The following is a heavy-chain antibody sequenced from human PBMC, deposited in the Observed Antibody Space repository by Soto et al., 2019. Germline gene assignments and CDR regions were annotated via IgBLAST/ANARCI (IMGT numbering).Heavy chain of an antibody. CDR2: IIPIFGTV. CDR1: GGTFSNYA. J-gene: IGHJ1*01. V-gene: IGHV1-69*12. Sequence: QVQLVQSGAEVKKPGSSVKVSCKASGGTFSNYALDWVRQAPGQGLEWMGGIIPIFGTVRHAQNFQGRVTITADESTATAYMELSSLRYEDTAMYYCGGGGGGYYYDHSGWRWGQGTLVTVSS. CDR3: GGGGGGYYYDHSGWR. D-gene: IGHD3-22*01.